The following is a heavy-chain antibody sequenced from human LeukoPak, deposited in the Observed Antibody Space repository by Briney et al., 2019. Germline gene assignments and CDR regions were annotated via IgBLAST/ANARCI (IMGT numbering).Heavy chain of an antibody. V-gene: IGHV3-48*03. CDR1: GFTFSSYE. J-gene: IGHJ4*02. D-gene: IGHD3-10*01. Sequence: GGSLRLSCAASGFTFSSYEMNWVRQAPGKGLEWVSYISSSGDTIYYADSVRGRFTVSRDYAKNSLYLQMNSLRVEDTAVYYCAKVAKYYYGPETYYFFEQWGQGTPVTASS. CDR2: ISSSGDTI. CDR3: AKVAKYYYGPETYYFFEQ.